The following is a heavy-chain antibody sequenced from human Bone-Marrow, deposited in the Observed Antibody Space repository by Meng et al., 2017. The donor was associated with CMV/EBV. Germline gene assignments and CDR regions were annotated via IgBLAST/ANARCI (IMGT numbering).Heavy chain of an antibody. D-gene: IGHD2-8*02. J-gene: IGHJ4*02. CDR1: GASIVNTD. CDR3: ARDRGGVYYVDY. Sequence: TCTDSGASIVNTDWSWSRQPAGKGLEWIGRIYTDGSKNDNAPLSSRLTMSVDTSVKQFSMRLTSVTAADTALYYCARDRGGVYYVDYWRQGILVTVSS. CDR2: IYTDGSK. V-gene: IGHV4-4*07.